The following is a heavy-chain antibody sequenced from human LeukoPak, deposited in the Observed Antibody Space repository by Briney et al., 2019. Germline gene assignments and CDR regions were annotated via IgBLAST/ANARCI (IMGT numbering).Heavy chain of an antibody. V-gene: IGHV4-59*01. J-gene: IGHJ4*02. CDR2: IYYSGST. D-gene: IGHD6-13*01. CDR1: GGSISSYY. CDR3: ARAAVGASRFDY. Sequence: PSETLSLTCTVSGGSISSYYWSWIRQPPGKGLEWIGCIYYSGSTNYNPSLKSRVTISVDTSKNQFSLKLTSVTAADTAVYYCARAAVGASRFDYWGQGTLVTVSS.